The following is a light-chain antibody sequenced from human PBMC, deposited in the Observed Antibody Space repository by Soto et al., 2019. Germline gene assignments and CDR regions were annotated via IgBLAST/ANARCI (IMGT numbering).Light chain of an antibody. V-gene: IGLV1-47*01. CDR2: NND. CDR3: SSYTSTNTPWV. CDR1: SSNIGSNY. Sequence: QSVLTQPPSASGTPGQRVTISCSGSSSNIGSNYVYWYQLLPGTGPKLLIYNNDQRPSGVPDRFSGSKSGTSASLAISGLRSEDEADYFCSSYTSTNTPWVFGGGTKLTVL. J-gene: IGLJ3*02.